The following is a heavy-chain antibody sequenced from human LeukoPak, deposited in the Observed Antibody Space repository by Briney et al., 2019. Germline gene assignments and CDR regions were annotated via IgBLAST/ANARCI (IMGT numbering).Heavy chain of an antibody. V-gene: IGHV1-2*02. CDR2: INPNSGGT. CDR3: ARVNLAYCGGDCYSFDY. CDR1: GYTFATYG. J-gene: IGHJ4*02. Sequence: ASVKVSCKASGYTFATYGVSWVRQAPGQGLEWMGWINPNSGGTNYAQKFQGRVTMTRDTSVSTAYMELSRLRSDDTAVYYCARVNLAYCGGDCYSFDYWGQGTLVTVSS. D-gene: IGHD2-21*02.